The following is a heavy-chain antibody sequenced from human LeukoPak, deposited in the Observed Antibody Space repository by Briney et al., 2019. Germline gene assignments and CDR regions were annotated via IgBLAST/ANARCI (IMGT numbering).Heavy chain of an antibody. V-gene: IGHV4-59*12. J-gene: IGHJ4*02. Sequence: SETLSLTCTVSGGSINSYYWSWIRQPPGKGLEWIGYIYYSGSTNYNPSLKSRVTISVHTSKNQFSLKLSSVTAADTAVYYCARVKGDFWSVYWGQGTLVTVSS. CDR3: ARVKGDFWSVY. CDR2: IYYSGST. D-gene: IGHD3-3*01. CDR1: GGSINSYY.